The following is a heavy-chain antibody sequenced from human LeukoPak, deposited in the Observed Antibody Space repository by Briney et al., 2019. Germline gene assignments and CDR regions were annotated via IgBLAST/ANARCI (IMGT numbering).Heavy chain of an antibody. J-gene: IGHJ3*02. Sequence: SETLSLTCTVSGGSISSYYWSWIRQPPGKGLEWIGYIYYSGSTNYNPSLRSRVTISVDTSKNQFSLKLSSVTAADTAVYYCARDRSRRFTTVRGGDAFDIWGQGTMVTVSS. CDR1: GGSISSYY. V-gene: IGHV4-59*01. CDR2: IYYSGST. D-gene: IGHD3-10*01. CDR3: ARDRSRRFTTVRGGDAFDI.